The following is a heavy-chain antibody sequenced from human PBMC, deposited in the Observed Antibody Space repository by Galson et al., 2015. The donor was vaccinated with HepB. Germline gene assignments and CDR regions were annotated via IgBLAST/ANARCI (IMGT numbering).Heavy chain of an antibody. CDR1: GFTFSDDY. Sequence: LRLSCAASGFTFSDDYMSWIRQAPGKGLEWVSYISDSGSYTNLADSVKGRFTISRDNAKKSLYLQMNSLRAEDTAVYFCARARGSGPGAHFDYWGQGAVVTVSS. J-gene: IGHJ4*02. CDR2: ISDSGSYT. CDR3: ARARGSGPGAHFDY. V-gene: IGHV3-11*05. D-gene: IGHD6-25*01.